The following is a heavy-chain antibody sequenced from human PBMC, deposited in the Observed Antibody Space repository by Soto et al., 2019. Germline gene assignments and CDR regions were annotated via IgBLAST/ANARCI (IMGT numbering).Heavy chain of an antibody. CDR2: ISPKSTYR. J-gene: IGHJ4*02. CDR1: GFPFSDYY. Sequence: VGSLRLSCATSGFPFSDYYMSWIRQAPGKGLEWLSHISPKSTYRNYADSVKGRFTISRDNTKSSLFLQMNSLGVEDTAVYYCARGGGGGLFEHWGQGVLVTVSS. D-gene: IGHD2-21*01. V-gene: IGHV3-11*06. CDR3: ARGGGGGLFEH.